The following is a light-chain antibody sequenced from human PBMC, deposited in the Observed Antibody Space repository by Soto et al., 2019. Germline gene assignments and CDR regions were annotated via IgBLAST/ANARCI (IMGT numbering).Light chain of an antibody. CDR2: AAS. J-gene: IGKJ5*01. V-gene: IGKV1-39*01. CDR1: QDIRKY. Sequence: IQMTQSPSSLSASVGDRFTITFQATQDIRKYLNWYQQKPGKAPKLLIYAASSLQSGVPSRFSGSGSGTDFTLTISSLQPEDFATYYCQQSYSTPITFGQGTRLEIK. CDR3: QQSYSTPIT.